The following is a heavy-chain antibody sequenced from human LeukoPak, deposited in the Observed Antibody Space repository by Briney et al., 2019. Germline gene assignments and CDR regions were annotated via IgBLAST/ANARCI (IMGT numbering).Heavy chain of an antibody. CDR1: GFTFSSYA. CDR2: FSGTSST. Sequence: GGSLRLSCAASGFTFSSYAMSWVRQAPGKGLEWVSTFSGTSSTSYADAVKGRVIISRDNSKNTLYLQMNSLRAEDTAVYYCAKLKQWQPQRYFFEYWGQGALVTVAS. J-gene: IGHJ4*02. V-gene: IGHV3-23*01. D-gene: IGHD6-19*01. CDR3: AKLKQWQPQRYFFEY.